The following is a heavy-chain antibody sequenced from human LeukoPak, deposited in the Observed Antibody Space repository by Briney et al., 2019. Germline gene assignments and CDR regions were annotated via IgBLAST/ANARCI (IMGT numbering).Heavy chain of an antibody. CDR1: GFSFDDSG. V-gene: IGHV3-20*04. D-gene: IGHD1-26*01. Sequence: GGSLRLSCVASGFSFDDSGMSWVRQAPGKGLEWVSGINWNGGRTYYADSVKGRFTISRDNAKNSLYLQMNSLRAEDTALYYCARDLTYSGSYSGYWGQGTLVTVSS. J-gene: IGHJ4*02. CDR2: INWNGGRT. CDR3: ARDLTYSGSYSGY.